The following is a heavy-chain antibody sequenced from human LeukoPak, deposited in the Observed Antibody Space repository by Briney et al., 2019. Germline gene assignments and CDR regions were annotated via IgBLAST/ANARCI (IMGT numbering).Heavy chain of an antibody. Sequence: SETLSLTCTVSGGSISSSSYYWGWIRQPPGKGLEWIGSIYYSGSTYYNPSLKSRVTISVDTSKNQFSLKLSSVTAADTAVYYCAGSFPSNVLRYFDRKIDYWGQGTLVTVSS. J-gene: IGHJ4*02. V-gene: IGHV4-39*01. D-gene: IGHD3-9*01. CDR3: AGSFPSNVLRYFDRKIDY. CDR2: IYYSGST. CDR1: GGSISSSSYY.